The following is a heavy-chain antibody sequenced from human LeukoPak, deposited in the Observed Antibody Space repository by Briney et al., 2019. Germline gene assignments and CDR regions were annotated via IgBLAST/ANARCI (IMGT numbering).Heavy chain of an antibody. CDR2: ISSSSSYI. J-gene: IGHJ5*02. V-gene: IGHV3-21*01. CDR3: ARVANSSSWYNWFDP. Sequence: GGSLRLSCAASGFTFSSYSMNWVRQAPGKGLEWVSSISSSSSYIYYADSVEGRFTISRDNAKNSLYLQMNSLRAEDTAVYYCARVANSSSWYNWFDPWGQGTLVTVSS. D-gene: IGHD6-13*01. CDR1: GFTFSSYS.